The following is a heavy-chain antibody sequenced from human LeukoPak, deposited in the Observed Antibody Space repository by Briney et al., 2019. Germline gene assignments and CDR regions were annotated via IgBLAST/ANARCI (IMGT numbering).Heavy chain of an antibody. Sequence: SDTLALICTVSGGSISSSSYYWGWIRQPPAKVLEWIERNYYSGSTYYKPSLKSRVTISLDTSQNQFPLKLSAMTAADTAVYYGARRPAAFDIWGQGKMVTVSS. J-gene: IGHJ3*02. CDR2: NYYSGST. CDR1: GGSISSSSYY. CDR3: ARRPAAFDI. V-gene: IGHV4-39*01.